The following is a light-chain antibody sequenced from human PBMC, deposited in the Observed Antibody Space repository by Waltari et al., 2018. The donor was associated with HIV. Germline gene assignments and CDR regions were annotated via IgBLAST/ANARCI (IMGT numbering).Light chain of an antibody. J-gene: IGLJ3*02. CDR3: LSADTSVTWV. Sequence: SYELTQPPSVSVSPGQTARITCSGDALPKHYAYWYQQKPGKAPVLVIYKDTERPSGIPERFSGSSSGTTVTLTISGVQAEDDADYYCLSADTSVTWVFGGGTKLTVL. V-gene: IGLV3-25*03. CDR2: KDT. CDR1: ALPKHY.